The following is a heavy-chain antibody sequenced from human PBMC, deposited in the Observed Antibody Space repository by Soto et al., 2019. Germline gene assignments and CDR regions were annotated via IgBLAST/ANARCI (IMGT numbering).Heavy chain of an antibody. V-gene: IGHV3-23*01. Sequence: GGSLRLSCAASGFTFNTYALSWVRQAPGKGLEWVSAISDSGGRTXYADSVKGRFTISRDNSKNTLYLQMNSLRAEDXAVYFCAKELXXXXXXYFDCWGXGPLVTVSS. CDR2: ISDSGGRT. CDR1: GFTFNTYA. CDR3: AKELXXXXXXYFDC. J-gene: IGHJ4*01.